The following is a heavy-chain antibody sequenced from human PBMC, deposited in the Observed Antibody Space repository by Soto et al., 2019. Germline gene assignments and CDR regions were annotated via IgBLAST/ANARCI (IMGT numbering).Heavy chain of an antibody. J-gene: IGHJ4*02. V-gene: IGHV3-7*05. Sequence: EVQLVESGGGLVQPGRSLRLSCAASGFTFSTYWMTWVRQAPGKGLEWVAHVKQDGSEKYNVDSVKGRFTISRDNAKNSLYLQMNSLRAEDTAVYYCARGGGHTYGRLPGVYWGQGILVTVSS. D-gene: IGHD2-8*01. CDR2: VKQDGSEK. CDR3: ARGGGHTYGRLPGVY. CDR1: GFTFSTYW.